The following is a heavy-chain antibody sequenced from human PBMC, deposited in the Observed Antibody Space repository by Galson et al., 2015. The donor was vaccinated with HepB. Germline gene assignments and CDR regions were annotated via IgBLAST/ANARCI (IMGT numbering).Heavy chain of an antibody. V-gene: IGHV3-23*01. Sequence: SLRLSCAASGLTFSSYAMSWVRQAPGKGLEWVSAISGSGGSTYYADSVKGRFTISRDNSKNTLYLQMNSLRAEDTAVYYCAKGLDYGGNSGGDYWGQGTLVTVSS. CDR2: ISGSGGST. CDR1: GLTFSSYA. D-gene: IGHD4-23*01. CDR3: AKGLDYGGNSGGDY. J-gene: IGHJ4*02.